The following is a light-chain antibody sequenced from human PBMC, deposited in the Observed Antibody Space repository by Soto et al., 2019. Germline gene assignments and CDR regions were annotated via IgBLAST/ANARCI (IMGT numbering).Light chain of an antibody. CDR2: SAS. CDR1: QDISSH. V-gene: IGKV1-9*01. CDR3: QHRHSYPIT. J-gene: IGKJ5*01. Sequence: DIQLTQSPSFLPASVGDRVTITCRASQDISSHLAWYQQRPGKAPELLIHSASTLHSGVSSRFSGSGFGTEFTLTINSLQPEDFATYYCQHRHSYPITFGQGTRLEIK.